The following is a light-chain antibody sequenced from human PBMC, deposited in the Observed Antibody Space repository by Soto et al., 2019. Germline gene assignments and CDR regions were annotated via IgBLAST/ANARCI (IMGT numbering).Light chain of an antibody. CDR2: DAS. CDR3: QQYSSYWT. J-gene: IGKJ1*01. V-gene: IGKV1-5*01. Sequence: DIQVTQSPSALSASVGDRVTITCRASQTITRWMAWYQQKPGKAPKLLIYDASTLESGVPSRFSGSRSGTEFTLTISSLQPDDFATYSCQQYSSYWTFGQGTKVDIK. CDR1: QTITRW.